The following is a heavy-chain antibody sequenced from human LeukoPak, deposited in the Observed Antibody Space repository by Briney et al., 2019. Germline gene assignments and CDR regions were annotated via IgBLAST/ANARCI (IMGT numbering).Heavy chain of an antibody. CDR3: TREHRGYGDQTSGY. J-gene: IGHJ4*02. Sequence: GGSLRVSCAASGFTFSSYCMQWVRQAPGKGLVWVSRINGDGSSATYADSVKGRFTISRDSAKNTLYLQMNSLRAEDTAVYYCTREHRGYGDQTSGYWGQGTLVTVSS. CDR2: INGDGSSA. D-gene: IGHD4-17*01. CDR1: GFTFSSYC. V-gene: IGHV3-74*01.